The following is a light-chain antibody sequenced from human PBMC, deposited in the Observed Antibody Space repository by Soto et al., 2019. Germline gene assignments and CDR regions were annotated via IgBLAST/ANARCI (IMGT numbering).Light chain of an antibody. CDR3: QQYHSYPWA. V-gene: IGKV1-5*03. CDR2: KTS. J-gene: IGKJ1*01. CDR1: QSIGSL. Sequence: DIQLTHSPSTLSASVGDRVTITCRASQSIGSLLAWYQQKPGKAPKLLIYKTSSLESGVPSRFSGSGSGTEFTLTISSLQPDDFATYCCQQYHSYPWAFGQGTKVEIK.